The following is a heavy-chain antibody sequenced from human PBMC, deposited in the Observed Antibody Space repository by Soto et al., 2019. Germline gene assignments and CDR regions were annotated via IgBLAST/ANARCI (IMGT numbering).Heavy chain of an antibody. Sequence: PGGSLRLSCAASGFTSSDYYISWIRQAPGKGLEWVSYISSSGVYTNYADSVKGRFTISRDNAKNSLYLQMNTLRAEDTAFYYCARHKRYGSGTSLGYGMDVWGQGTTVTVSS. CDR2: ISSSGVYT. J-gene: IGHJ6*02. CDR1: GFTSSDYY. D-gene: IGHD3-10*01. V-gene: IGHV3-11*03. CDR3: ARHKRYGSGTSLGYGMDV.